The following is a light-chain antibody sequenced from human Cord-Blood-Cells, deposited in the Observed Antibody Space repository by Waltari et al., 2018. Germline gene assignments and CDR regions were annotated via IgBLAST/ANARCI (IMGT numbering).Light chain of an antibody. CDR2: DAS. CDR3: QQRSNWYT. CDR1: QSVTSY. V-gene: IGKV3-11*01. J-gene: IGKJ2*01. Sequence: EIVLTQSPATLSLSPWERANPSRRASQSVTSYLAWYQQKPGQAPRLLIYDASNRATGIPARFSGSGSGTDFTLTISSLEPEDFAVYYCQQRSNWYTFGQGTKLEIK.